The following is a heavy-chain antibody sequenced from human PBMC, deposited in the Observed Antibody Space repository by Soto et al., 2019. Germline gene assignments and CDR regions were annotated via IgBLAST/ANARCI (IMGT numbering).Heavy chain of an antibody. CDR2: IYYSGST. J-gene: IGHJ4*02. D-gene: IGHD6-19*01. V-gene: IGHV4-59*01. CDR3: AGSIEVAGLYFDY. Sequence: QVQLQESGPGLVKPSETLSLTCTVSGGSISSYYWSWIRLPPGKGLEWIGYIYYSGSTNYNPSLMSRVTISVDTSKNQFSLKLSSVTAADTAVYYGAGSIEVAGLYFDYWGQGTLVTVSS. CDR1: GGSISSYY.